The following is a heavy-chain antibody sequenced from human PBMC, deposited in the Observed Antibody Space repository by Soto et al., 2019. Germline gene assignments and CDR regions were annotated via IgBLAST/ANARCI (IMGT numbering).Heavy chain of an antibody. Sequence: QVQLVQSGAEVKKPGASVKVSCKASGYTFTSYGISWVRQAPGQGLEWMGWISAYNGNTNYAQKLQGRVTMTTDTSTSTAYMELSSLTSVDTAVYCGARSLNPFPTYYYGSGSYYRPFDYWGQGTLVTGSS. V-gene: IGHV1-18*04. CDR2: ISAYNGNT. CDR1: GYTFTSYG. D-gene: IGHD3-10*01. CDR3: ARSLNPFPTYYYGSGSYYRPFDY. J-gene: IGHJ4*02.